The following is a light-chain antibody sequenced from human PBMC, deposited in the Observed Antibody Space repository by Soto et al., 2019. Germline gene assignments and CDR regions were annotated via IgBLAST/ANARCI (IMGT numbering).Light chain of an antibody. J-gene: IGLJ2*01. CDR1: SSDVGSYNL. V-gene: IGLV2-23*01. Sequence: QPVLTQPASVSGSPGQSITISCTGTSSDVGSYNLVSWYQQHPGKAPKLMIYEGSKRPSVVSNRFSGSKSGNTASLTISGLQAEDEADYYCCSYAGSSTDVVFGGGTKLTVL. CDR2: EGS. CDR3: CSYAGSSTDVV.